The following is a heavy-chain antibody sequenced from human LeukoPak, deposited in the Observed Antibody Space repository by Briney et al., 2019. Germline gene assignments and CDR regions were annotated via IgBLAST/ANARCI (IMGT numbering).Heavy chain of an antibody. CDR1: GGSMSGYY. J-gene: IGHJ4*02. Sequence: PSETLSLTCTVSGGSMSGYYWSWMRQSPGMGLEWIAYIYYRGTTNYNPSLKSRVTISVDTSKNQFSLKLSSVTAADTAVYYCARHSAWGPLDCWGQGTLVTVSS. D-gene: IGHD7-27*01. CDR2: IYYRGTT. CDR3: ARHSAWGPLDC. V-gene: IGHV4-59*08.